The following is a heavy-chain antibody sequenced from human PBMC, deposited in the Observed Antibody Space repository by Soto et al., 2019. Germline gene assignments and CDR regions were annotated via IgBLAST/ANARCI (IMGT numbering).Heavy chain of an antibody. D-gene: IGHD4-17*01. CDR2: IYYSGST. V-gene: IGHV4-59*01. CDR1: GGSISSYY. CDR3: ASGYGDYVHY. J-gene: IGHJ4*02. Sequence: PSKTLSLTCTVSGGSISSYYWSWIRQPPGKGLEWIGYIYYSGSTNYNPSLKSRVTISVDTSKNQFSLKLSSVTAADTAVYYCASGYGDYVHYWGQGTLVTVSS.